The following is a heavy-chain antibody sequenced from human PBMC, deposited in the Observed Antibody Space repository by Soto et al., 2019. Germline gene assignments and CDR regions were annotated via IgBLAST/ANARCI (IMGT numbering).Heavy chain of an antibody. V-gene: IGHV3-30-3*01. D-gene: IGHD1-26*01. CDR1: GFSVSSYA. Sequence: XGCLRLSCAACGFSVSSYAMHGVRQAPGKGLEWVAVISYDGSNKYYADSVKGRFTISRDNSKNTLYLQMNSLRAEDTAVYYCARERSGSYFYYYGMDVWAQRTTVTVSS. CDR2: ISYDGSNK. CDR3: ARERSGSYFYYYGMDV. J-gene: IGHJ6*02.